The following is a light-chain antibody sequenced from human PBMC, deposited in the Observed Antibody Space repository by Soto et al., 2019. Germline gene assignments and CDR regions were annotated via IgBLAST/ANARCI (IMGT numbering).Light chain of an antibody. CDR2: GAS. J-gene: IGKJ1*01. Sequence: EIVMTQSPATLSVSPGERATLSCRASQSVSSNLAWYQQKPGQAPRLLIYGASTRATGIPARFSGSGSGTEFTLTISSLHSEDFAVYYCRQYNNWPPKTFG. V-gene: IGKV3-15*01. CDR3: RQYNNWPPKT. CDR1: QSVSSN.